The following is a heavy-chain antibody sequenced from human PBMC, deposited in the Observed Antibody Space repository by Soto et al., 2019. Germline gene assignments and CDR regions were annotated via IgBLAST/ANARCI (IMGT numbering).Heavy chain of an antibody. V-gene: IGHV1-18*01. CDR1: GYTFTSYG. CDR2: IRAYNGNT. Sequence: QVQLVQSGTEVKKPGASVKVSCKASGYTFTSYGISWVRQAPGQGLEWMGWIRAYNGNTNYAQKLQGRVTMTTDTSRSTAYMELRSRRSDDTAGYYCARDAPPEDYWGQGTLVTVSS. CDR3: ARDAPPEDY. J-gene: IGHJ4*02.